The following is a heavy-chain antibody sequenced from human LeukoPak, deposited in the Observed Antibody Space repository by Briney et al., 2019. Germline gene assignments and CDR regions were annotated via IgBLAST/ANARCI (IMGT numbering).Heavy chain of an antibody. CDR2: IIPIFGTA. D-gene: IGHD6-13*01. Sequence: SVKVSCKASGGTFSSYAISWVRQAPGQGLEWMGGIIPIFGTANYAQKFQGRVTITADESTSTAYMELSSLRSEDTAVYYCARAAGAAAAGTWFDPWGQGTLVTVSS. J-gene: IGHJ5*02. CDR1: GGTFSSYA. V-gene: IGHV1-69*13. CDR3: ARAAGAAAAGTWFDP.